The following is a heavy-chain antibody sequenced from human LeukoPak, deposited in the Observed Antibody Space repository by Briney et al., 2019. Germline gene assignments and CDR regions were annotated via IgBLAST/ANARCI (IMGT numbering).Heavy chain of an antibody. CDR2: IYYDGTT. J-gene: IGHJ3*02. CDR1: GGSISSYY. Sequence: SETLSLTCTVSGGSISSYYWAWIRQPPGKGLEWIVSIYYDGTTYYNPSLKSRVTTSIDTSKKQFSLNLSAVTATDTAVYYCARHFRREVLIGSAFDIWGQGTMVTVSS. CDR3: ARHFRREVLIGSAFDI. D-gene: IGHD3-22*01. V-gene: IGHV4-39*01.